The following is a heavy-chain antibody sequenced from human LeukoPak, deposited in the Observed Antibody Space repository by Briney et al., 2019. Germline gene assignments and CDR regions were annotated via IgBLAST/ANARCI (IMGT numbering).Heavy chain of an antibody. CDR3: VRAVGVDH. CDR1: GYTFTSYD. V-gene: IGHV1-8*01. D-gene: IGHD4-17*01. J-gene: IGHJ4*02. CDR2: MNPHNGKT. Sequence: ASVRVSCKTSGYTFTSYDINWVRQDTGQGLEWMGWMNPHNGKTGYAQKFQGRVTMTRNTSISTAYMELSSLRSEDTAVYYCVRAVGVDHWGQGTLVTVSS.